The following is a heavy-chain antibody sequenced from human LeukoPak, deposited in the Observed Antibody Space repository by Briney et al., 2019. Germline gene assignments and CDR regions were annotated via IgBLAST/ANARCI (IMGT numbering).Heavy chain of an antibody. CDR2: IRRDESNK. CDR3: ARDSNPHSSSYYFDAFDM. D-gene: IGHD3-22*01. V-gene: IGHV3-7*01. Sequence: AGGSLRLSCAASGFTFSNYWMTWVRQAPGKGLEWVANIRRDESNKYYLDSVEGRFTISRDNTKNSLYLQMNSLRAEDTAVYYCARDSNPHSSSYYFDAFDMWGQGTMIIVSS. J-gene: IGHJ3*02. CDR1: GFTFSNYW.